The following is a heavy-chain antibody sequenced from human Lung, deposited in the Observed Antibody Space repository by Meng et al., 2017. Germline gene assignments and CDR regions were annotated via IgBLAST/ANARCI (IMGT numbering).Heavy chain of an antibody. CDR2: TYYRSKWYN. CDR1: GDSVSSNIAA. CDR3: ARSQQWLDS. J-gene: IGHJ4*02. Sequence: QVHLQQSGQGQVKPSQTLSLTCAISGDSVSSNIAAWNWSRQSPSSGLEGLGRTYYRSKWYNGYAISVRSRITINPDTSKNQFSLQLNSVTPEDTAVYYCARSQQWLDSWGQGTLVTVSS. D-gene: IGHD6-19*01. V-gene: IGHV6-1*01.